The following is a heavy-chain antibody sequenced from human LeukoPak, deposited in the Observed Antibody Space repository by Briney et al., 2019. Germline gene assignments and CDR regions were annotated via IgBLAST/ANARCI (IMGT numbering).Heavy chain of an antibody. CDR1: GGSISSYY. CDR2: IYYSGST. V-gene: IGHV4-59*08. D-gene: IGHD6-13*01. CDR3: ASIRHSSIFWYCDL. J-gene: IGHJ2*01. Sequence: PSETLSLTCTVSGGSISSYYWSWIRQPPGKGLEWIGYIYYSGSTNYNPSLKSRVTISVDTSKNQFSLKLGSVTAADTAMYYCASIRHSSIFWYCDLWGRGTLVTVSS.